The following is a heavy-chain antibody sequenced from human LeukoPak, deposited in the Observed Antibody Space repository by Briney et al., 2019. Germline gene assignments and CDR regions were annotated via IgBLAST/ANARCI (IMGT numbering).Heavy chain of an antibody. V-gene: IGHV1-24*01. CDR2: FDPEDGKT. CDR1: GYTLTELS. D-gene: IGHD4-23*01. CDR3: ARGYGGNAYFQN. J-gene: IGHJ1*01. Sequence: ASVKVSCKVSGYTLTELSMHWVRQAPGKGLEWMGGFDPEDGKTIYAQKFQGRVTMTEDTSTDTAYMELSSLRSEDTAVYYCARGYGGNAYFQNWGQGTLVTVS.